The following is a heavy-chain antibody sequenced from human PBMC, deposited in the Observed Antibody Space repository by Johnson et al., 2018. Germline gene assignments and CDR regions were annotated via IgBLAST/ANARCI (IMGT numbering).Heavy chain of an antibody. Sequence: VQLVESGGGLVKPGGSLRLSCAASGFTFSSYSMHWVRQAPGKGLEWVSSISSSSRDIYYADSVKGRFTISRDNAKNSLYLQMNSLRAEDTAVYYCARDPGYYADSRGLLQTFDYWGQGTLGTVSS. J-gene: IGHJ4*02. V-gene: IGHV3-21*01. D-gene: IGHD3-22*01. CDR2: ISSSSRDI. CDR1: GFTFSSYS. CDR3: ARDPGYYADSRGLLQTFDY.